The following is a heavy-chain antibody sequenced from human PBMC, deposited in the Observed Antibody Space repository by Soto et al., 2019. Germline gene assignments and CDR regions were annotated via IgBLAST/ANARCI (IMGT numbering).Heavy chain of an antibody. Sequence: GGSLRLSCAASGFTFSSYSMNWVRQAPGKGLEWVSSISSSSSYIYYADSVKGRFTISRDNAKNSLYLQMNSLRAEDTAVYYCARDLGIVVVPAALDYWGQGTLVTVSS. D-gene: IGHD2-2*03. V-gene: IGHV3-21*01. CDR3: ARDLGIVVVPAALDY. CDR1: GFTFSSYS. CDR2: ISSSSSYI. J-gene: IGHJ4*02.